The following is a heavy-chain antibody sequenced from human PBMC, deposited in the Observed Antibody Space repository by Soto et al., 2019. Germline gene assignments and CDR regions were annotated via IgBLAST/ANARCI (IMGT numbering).Heavy chain of an antibody. D-gene: IGHD1-26*01. V-gene: IGHV3-21*01. Sequence: EVQLVESGGGLVKPGGSLRLSCVVSAFTFSDNSMKWVRQAPGKGLEWVSSISSTSTYIFYADSLKGRFTISRDNAKNSLYLHMNSLRAEDTAVYYCARQRDGREVDYWGQGTLVTVSS. CDR1: AFTFSDNS. CDR3: ARQRDGREVDY. CDR2: ISSTSTYI. J-gene: IGHJ4*02.